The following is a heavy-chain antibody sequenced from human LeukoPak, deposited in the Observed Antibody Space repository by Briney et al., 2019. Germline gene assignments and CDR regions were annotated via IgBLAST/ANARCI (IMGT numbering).Heavy chain of an antibody. CDR1: GGSISSGSYY. J-gene: IGHJ3*02. CDR2: IYYSGST. CDR3: ARDRKVRGAFDI. V-gene: IGHV4-61*01. D-gene: IGHD2-2*01. Sequence: SETLSLTCTVSGGSISSGSYYWSWIRQPPGKGLEWIGYIYYSGSTNYNPSLKSRVTISVDTSKNQFSLKLSSVTAADTAVYYCARDRKVRGAFDIWGQGTMVTVSS.